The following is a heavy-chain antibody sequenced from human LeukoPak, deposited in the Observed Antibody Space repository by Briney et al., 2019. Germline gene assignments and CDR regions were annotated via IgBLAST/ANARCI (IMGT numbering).Heavy chain of an antibody. CDR3: ARGQRYYYDSSGPYYFDY. V-gene: IGHV4-59*01. CDR2: IYYSGST. D-gene: IGHD3-22*01. J-gene: IGHJ4*02. Sequence: SETLSLTCTVSGGSISIYYWSWLRQPPGKGLGWIGYIYYSGSTNYNTSLKSRVTISVDTSKNQFSLKLSSVTAADTAVYYCARGQRYYYDSSGPYYFDYWGQGTLVTASS. CDR1: GGSISIYY.